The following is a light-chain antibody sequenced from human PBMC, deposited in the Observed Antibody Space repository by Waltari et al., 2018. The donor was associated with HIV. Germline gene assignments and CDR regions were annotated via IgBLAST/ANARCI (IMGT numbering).Light chain of an antibody. V-gene: IGKV1-39*01. CDR3: QQSYSTPQT. CDR1: QNSMNY. CDR2: AAS. Sequence: DIQMTQSQSSLSAYVGDRVTINCRASQNSMNYLNWYQQKPGKTPELLVFAASNLQSGVPSRFRGSGSVTDFTLTISSLQREDFATYYCQQSYSTPQTFGQGTKVEIK. J-gene: IGKJ1*01.